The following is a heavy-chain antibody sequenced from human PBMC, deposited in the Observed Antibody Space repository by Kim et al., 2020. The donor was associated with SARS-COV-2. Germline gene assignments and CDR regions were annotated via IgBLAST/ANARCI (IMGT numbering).Heavy chain of an antibody. D-gene: IGHD6-19*01. CDR3: ARDRGQYSSGWYYY. Sequence: GGSLRLSCAASGFTVSSNYMSWVRQAPGKGLEWVSVIYSGGSTYYADSVKGRFTISRDNSKNTLYLQMNSLRAEDTAVYYCARDRGQYSSGWYYYWGQGTLVTVSS. CDR2: IYSGGST. V-gene: IGHV3-53*01. J-gene: IGHJ4*02. CDR1: GFTVSSNY.